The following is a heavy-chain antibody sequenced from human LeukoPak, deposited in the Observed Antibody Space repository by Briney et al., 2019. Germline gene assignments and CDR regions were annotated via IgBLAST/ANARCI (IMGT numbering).Heavy chain of an antibody. Sequence: ASVKVSCKASGYTFTGYYMHWVRQAPGQGLEWMGWINLNSGGTNYAQKFQGRVTMTRDTSISTVYMELSRLRDDDTAVYYCARVLTMVRGVILSRWFDPWGHGTLVTVSS. D-gene: IGHD3-10*01. J-gene: IGHJ5*02. CDR1: GYTFTGYY. CDR2: INLNSGGT. CDR3: ARVLTMVRGVILSRWFDP. V-gene: IGHV1-2*02.